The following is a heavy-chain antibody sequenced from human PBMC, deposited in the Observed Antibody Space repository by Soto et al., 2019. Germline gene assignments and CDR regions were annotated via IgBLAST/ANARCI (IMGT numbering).Heavy chain of an antibody. D-gene: IGHD6-6*01. J-gene: IGHJ4*02. CDR1: GGSISSDDYY. CDR3: ARDRSNSPDYFDY. Sequence: QVQLQESGPGLVKPSQTLSLTCTVSGGSISSDDYYWSWIRQARGKGLEWIGYIYYSGITDYNPSLKSRLTISIDTSKNQFPLRLTSVSAADTAVYFCARDRSNSPDYFDYWGQGTLVTVSS. V-gene: IGHV4-30-4*01. CDR2: IYYSGIT.